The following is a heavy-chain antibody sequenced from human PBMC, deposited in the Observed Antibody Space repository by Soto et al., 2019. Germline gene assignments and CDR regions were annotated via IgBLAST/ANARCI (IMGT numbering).Heavy chain of an antibody. J-gene: IGHJ6*02. D-gene: IGHD2-2*01. CDR2: ISFDGSDI. CDR3: AKERRAVPAGIYGMDV. V-gene: IGHV3-30*18. CDR1: GFTFNSYG. Sequence: QVQLVESGGGVVQPGRSLRLSCADSGFTFNSYGMHWVRQAPDKGLEWVALISFDGSDIYYADSVKGRFTISRDNSRNKLFLQMNSLRAEDTAVYYCAKERRAVPAGIYGMDVWGQGTTVTVSS.